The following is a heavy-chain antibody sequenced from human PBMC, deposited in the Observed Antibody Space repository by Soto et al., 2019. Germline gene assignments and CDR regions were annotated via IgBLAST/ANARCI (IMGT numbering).Heavy chain of an antibody. Sequence: QVQLVESGGGVVQPGRSLRLSCAASGFTFSSYAMHWVRQAPGKGLEWVAVISYDGSNKYYADSVKGRFTISRDNSKNTLYLQMNSLRGEDTAVYYCASSGGAAAGTWGQGTLVTVSS. CDR3: ASSGGAAAGT. J-gene: IGHJ5*02. D-gene: IGHD6-13*01. CDR2: ISYDGSNK. V-gene: IGHV3-30-3*01. CDR1: GFTFSSYA.